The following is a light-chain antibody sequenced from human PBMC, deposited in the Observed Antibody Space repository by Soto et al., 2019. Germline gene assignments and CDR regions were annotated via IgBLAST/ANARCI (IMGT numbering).Light chain of an antibody. CDR3: QVWDSSSDHVV. V-gene: IGLV3-21*04. J-gene: IGLJ2*01. Sequence: SYELTQPPSVSVAPGKTATITCGGNNIGGKSVHWYPQKPGQDPVLVICYDSDRPSAIPERFSGSNSGNTATLTISRVEAGDEADYYCQVWDSSSDHVVFGGGTKLTVL. CDR1: NIGGKS. CDR2: YDS.